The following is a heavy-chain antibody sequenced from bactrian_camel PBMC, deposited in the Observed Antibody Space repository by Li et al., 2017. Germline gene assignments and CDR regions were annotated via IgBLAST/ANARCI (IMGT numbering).Heavy chain of an antibody. CDR3: AATGDSWGGDFGH. CDR2: VDREGDSS. V-gene: IGHV3S40*01. D-gene: IGHD5*01. J-gene: IGHJ6*01. CDR1: GFTFSSYA. Sequence: VQLVESGGGLVQPGGSLRLSCAASGFTFSSYAMTWVRQAPGKGLEWVGSVDREGDSSSYHDSVKGRFTISRDNAKNTVALQMNSLKSEDTALYYCAATGDSWGGDFGHWGQGTQVTVS.